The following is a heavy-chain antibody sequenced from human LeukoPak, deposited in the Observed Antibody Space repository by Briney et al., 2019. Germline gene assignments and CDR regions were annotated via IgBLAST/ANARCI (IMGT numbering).Heavy chain of an antibody. Sequence: PSETLSLTCTVSGGSISSGGYYWSWIRQHPGKGLEWIGYIYYSGSTYYNPSLKSRVTISVDTSKNQFSLKLSSVTAADTAVYYCARVSSYGRSIGYWGQGTLVTVSS. CDR1: GGSISSGGYY. CDR3: ARVSSYGRSIGY. V-gene: IGHV4-31*03. CDR2: IYYSGST. J-gene: IGHJ4*02. D-gene: IGHD5-18*01.